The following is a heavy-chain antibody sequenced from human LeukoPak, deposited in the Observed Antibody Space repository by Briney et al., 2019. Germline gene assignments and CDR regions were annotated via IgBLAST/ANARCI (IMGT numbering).Heavy chain of an antibody. Sequence: SETLSLTCTVSGGSISNYYWSWIRQPPGKGLEWIGYIYYSGSTNYNPSLKSRVTISVDKSKNQFSLKLSSVTAADTAVYYCAKSLLAYCGGDCYSSDAFDIWGQGTMVTVSS. CDR2: IYYSGST. J-gene: IGHJ3*02. CDR1: GGSISNYY. CDR3: AKSLLAYCGGDCYSSDAFDI. D-gene: IGHD2-21*02. V-gene: IGHV4-59*12.